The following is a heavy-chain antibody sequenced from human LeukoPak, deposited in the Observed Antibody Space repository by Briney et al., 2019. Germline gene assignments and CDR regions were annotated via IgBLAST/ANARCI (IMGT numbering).Heavy chain of an antibody. J-gene: IGHJ3*02. V-gene: IGHV4-4*07. CDR1: GGSISSYY. Sequence: SETLSLTCSVSGGSISSYYWSWIRQPAGKGLEWIGRIYSTGSTTYNPSLKSRVTMSVDTSKNRFSLKLSSVTAADTAVYYCARSIAAAKKPYDAFDIWGQGTMVTVSS. CDR2: IYSTGST. CDR3: ARSIAAAKKPYDAFDI. D-gene: IGHD6-13*01.